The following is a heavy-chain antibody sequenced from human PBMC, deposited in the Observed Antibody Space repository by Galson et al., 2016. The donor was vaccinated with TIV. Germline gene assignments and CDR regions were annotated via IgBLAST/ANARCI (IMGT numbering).Heavy chain of an antibody. CDR2: IYQSGST. V-gene: IGHV4-59*01. J-gene: IGHJ5*02. CDR3: ARDKSRRGCFDP. CDR1: GDSINNYF. Sequence: LSLPCTVSGDSINNYFWNWFRQSPGKGLEWIGDIYQSGSTNYNPSLKSRVTISIDTSKRQFSLKLYSVTAADTAIYYCARDKSRRGCFDPWGQGSLVTVSS.